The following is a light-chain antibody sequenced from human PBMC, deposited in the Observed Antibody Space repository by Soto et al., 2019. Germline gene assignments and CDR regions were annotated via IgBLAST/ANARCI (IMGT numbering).Light chain of an antibody. CDR2: EVT. CDR3: SSFASSNTWV. Sequence: QSALTQPPSASGSPGQSVTISCTGTSSDVGAYNYVSWYQQHAGKAPKLVMYEVTKRPSGVPDRFSGSKSANTASLTVSGFQAEDEADYYCSSFASSNTWVFGGGTKVTVL. CDR1: SSDVGAYNY. J-gene: IGLJ3*02. V-gene: IGLV2-8*01.